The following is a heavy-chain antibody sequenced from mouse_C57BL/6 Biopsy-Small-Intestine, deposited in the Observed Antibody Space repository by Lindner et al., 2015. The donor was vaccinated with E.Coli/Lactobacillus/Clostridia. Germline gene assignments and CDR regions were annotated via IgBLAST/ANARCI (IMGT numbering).Heavy chain of an antibody. Sequence: SVKVSCKASGYTFTNYYIHWVRLAPGQGLEWMGIFNPSDGTTSYAQKFQGRVTMTRDTSTSTVYMEMSSLRCEDTAVYYCARELYCSGGDCYAMDVWGQGTTITVSS. CDR3: ARELYCSGGDCYAMDV. V-gene: IGHV1-53*01. J-gene: IGHJ1*01. CDR2: FNPSDGTT. D-gene: IGHD2-13*01. CDR1: GYTFTNYY.